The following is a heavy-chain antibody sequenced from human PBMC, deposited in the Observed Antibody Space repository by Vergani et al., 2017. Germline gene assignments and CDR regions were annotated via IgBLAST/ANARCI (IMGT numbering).Heavy chain of an antibody. J-gene: IGHJ6*02. V-gene: IGHV5-10-1*01. CDR2: IDPSDSYT. CDR3: ARQVAVAGKWWGPYYYYGMDV. CDR1: GYSFTSYW. D-gene: IGHD6-19*01. Sequence: EVQLVQSGAEVKKPGESLRISCKGSGYSFTSYWISLVRQMPGKGLEWMGRIDPSDSYTNYSPSFQGHVTISADKSISTAYLQWSSLKASDTAMYYCARQVAVAGKWWGPYYYYGMDVWGQGTTVTVS.